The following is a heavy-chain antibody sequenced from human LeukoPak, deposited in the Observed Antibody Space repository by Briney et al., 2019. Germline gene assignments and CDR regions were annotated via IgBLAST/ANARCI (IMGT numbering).Heavy chain of an antibody. V-gene: IGHV3-20*04. J-gene: IGHJ3*02. CDR1: GFTFDDYG. CDR3: ARGRQSSSWSADAFDI. D-gene: IGHD6-13*01. CDR2: INWNGGRT. Sequence: GGSLRLSCAASGFTFDDYGMSWVRQAPGKGLEWVSGINWNGGRTGYADSMKGRFTISRDNAKNSLYLQMNSLRVEDTALYYCARGRQSSSWSADAFDIWGQGTMVTVSS.